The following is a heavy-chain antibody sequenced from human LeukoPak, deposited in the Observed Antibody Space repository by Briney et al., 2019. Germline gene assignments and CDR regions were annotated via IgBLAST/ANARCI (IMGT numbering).Heavy chain of an antibody. J-gene: IGHJ4*02. V-gene: IGHV5-51*01. D-gene: IGHD3-22*01. CDR2: IYPGDSDT. CDR3: ALLQTSGGRSGYRASGYFDY. CDR1: GYCFTSYW. Sequence: KFGESLKISCKGSGYCFTSYWIGWVRQMPGKGLEWMGLIYPGDSDTRYSPSFQGQVTISADKSISTAYLQWSSLKASDTAMYYCALLQTSGGRSGYRASGYFDYWGQGTLVTVSS.